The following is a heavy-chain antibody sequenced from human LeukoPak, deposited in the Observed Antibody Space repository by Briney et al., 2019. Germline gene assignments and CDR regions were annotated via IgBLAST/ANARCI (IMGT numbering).Heavy chain of an antibody. J-gene: IGHJ5*02. Sequence: EASVTVSCKASGFTFTSSAVQWVRQARGQGLEWIGWIFVGRGNTNYAQKFQERVTITRDMSTSTAYMELSSLRSEDTAVYYCAAESSSGFFDWFAPWGQATLVTVSS. CDR1: GFTFTSSA. V-gene: IGHV1-58*01. CDR2: IFVGRGNT. CDR3: AAESSSGFFDWFAP. D-gene: IGHD3-22*01.